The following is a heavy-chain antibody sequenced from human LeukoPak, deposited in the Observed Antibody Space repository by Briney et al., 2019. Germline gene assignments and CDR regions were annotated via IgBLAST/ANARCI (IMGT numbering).Heavy chain of an antibody. CDR2: INPNSGGT. CDR1: GYTFTGYY. D-gene: IGHD3-3*01. Sequence: ASVKVSCKASGYTFTGYYIHWVRQAPGQGPEWMGWINPNSGGTNYAQKFQGRVTMTRDTSISTAYMELSRLRSDDTAVYYCARVRFLEWLFGGENWFDPWGQGTLVTVSS. J-gene: IGHJ5*02. CDR3: ARVRFLEWLFGGENWFDP. V-gene: IGHV1-2*02.